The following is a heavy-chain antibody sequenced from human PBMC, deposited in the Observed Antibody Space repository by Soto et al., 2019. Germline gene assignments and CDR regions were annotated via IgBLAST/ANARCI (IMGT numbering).Heavy chain of an antibody. CDR2: IHDGGST. J-gene: IGHJ4*02. CDR3: ARGPSGDKVDY. D-gene: IGHD7-27*01. Sequence: QVQLQESGPILVKPSQTLSLTCTVSGGSISSVYDYWSWIRQAPDKGLEWIGHIHDGGSTYNNPSLTSRVTISVDTSKNQFSLQLRSVTAADTAVYYCARGPSGDKVDYWGQGTLVTVSS. V-gene: IGHV4-30-4*01. CDR1: GGSISSVYDY.